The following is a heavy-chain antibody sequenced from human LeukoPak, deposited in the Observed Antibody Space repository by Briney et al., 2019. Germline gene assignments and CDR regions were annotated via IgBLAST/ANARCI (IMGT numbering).Heavy chain of an antibody. V-gene: IGHV3-66*01. D-gene: IGHD3-10*01. J-gene: IGHJ4*02. CDR2: IYSDGRT. CDR1: GFTFSAYS. CDR3: ARASLYGSGSYYSDY. Sequence: GGSLRLSCAASGFTFSAYSLNWVRQAPGKGLEWVSVIYSDGRTFYADSVKARFTISRDNSKNTLYLQMHSLRAEDTAVYYCARASLYGSGSYYSDYWGQGTLVTVSS.